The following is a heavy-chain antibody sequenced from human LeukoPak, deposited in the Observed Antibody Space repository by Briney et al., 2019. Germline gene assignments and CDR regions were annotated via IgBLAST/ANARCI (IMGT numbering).Heavy chain of an antibody. CDR2: ISAYNGNT. D-gene: IGHD6-6*01. V-gene: IGHV1-18*01. Sequence: GSVTVSCKASGYTLTSYGMSWVRQAPGQGLEWMGWISAYNGNTNYAQKLQGRVTMTTDTSTSTAYMALRRLRSYDTAVYYCAKVDENRRSSPAFDYWGRGTLVTVSS. CDR3: AKVDENRRSSPAFDY. CDR1: GYTLTSYG. J-gene: IGHJ4*02.